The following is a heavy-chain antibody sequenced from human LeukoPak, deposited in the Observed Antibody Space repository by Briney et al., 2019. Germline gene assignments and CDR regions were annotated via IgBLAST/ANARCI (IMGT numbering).Heavy chain of an antibody. V-gene: IGHV5-51*01. CDR2: IYPGDSDT. J-gene: IGHJ4*02. Sequence: GGSLKISCKGSGYSFTSYWIGWVRQMPGKGLEWMGIIYPGDSDTRYSPSFQGQVTISADKSISTAYLQWSSLKASDTAMYYCARHPYYYGSGSYYYYFDYWGQGTLVTVSS. D-gene: IGHD3-10*01. CDR1: GYSFTSYW. CDR3: ARHPYYYGSGSYYYYFDY.